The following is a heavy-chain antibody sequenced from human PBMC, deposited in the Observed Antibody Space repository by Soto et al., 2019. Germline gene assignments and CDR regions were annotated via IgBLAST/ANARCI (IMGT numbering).Heavy chain of an antibody. D-gene: IGHD5-18*01. J-gene: IGHJ4*01. CDR3: VRDRDLDRDMVHADL. V-gene: IGHV3-48*02. CDR2: ITIRTGNI. CDR1: GFTISGCS. Sequence: PVGFLRLSCEASGFTISGCSMNWVRQAPGKGLEWLAYITIRTGNIVYADSVRGRFTISADNAENSVFLQMNSLRDEDTAVYFCVRDRDLDRDMVHADLWGQGTLVTSPQ.